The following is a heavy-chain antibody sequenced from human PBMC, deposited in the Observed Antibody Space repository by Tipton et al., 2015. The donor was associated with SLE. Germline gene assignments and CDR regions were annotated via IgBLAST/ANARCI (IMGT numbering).Heavy chain of an antibody. V-gene: IGHV1-18*01. D-gene: IGHD3-3*01. J-gene: IGHJ5*02. CDR2: ISAYNGNT. CDR3: ARDNRVGFLERGWFDP. CDR1: GYIFSNYG. Sequence: QVQLVQSGAEVRKPGASVKVSCKASGYIFSNYGISWVRQAPGQGLEWMGWISAYNGNTNYAQKLQGRVTMTTDTSTSTAYMELRSLRSDDTAVYYCARDNRVGFLERGWFDPWGQGTLVTVSS.